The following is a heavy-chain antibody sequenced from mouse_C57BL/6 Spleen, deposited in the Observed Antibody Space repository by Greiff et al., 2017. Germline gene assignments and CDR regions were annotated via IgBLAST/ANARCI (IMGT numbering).Heavy chain of an antibody. CDR3: ARDFLLRGFDV. CDR1: GYSITSGYY. D-gene: IGHD1-1*01. V-gene: IGHV3-6*01. CDR2: ISYDGSN. Sequence: EVQLVESGPGLVKPSQSLSLTCSVTGYSITSGYYWNWIRQFPGNKLEWMGYISYDGSNNYNPSLKNRISITRDTSKNQFFLKLNSVTTEDTATYYCARDFLLRGFDVWGTGTTVTVSS. J-gene: IGHJ1*03.